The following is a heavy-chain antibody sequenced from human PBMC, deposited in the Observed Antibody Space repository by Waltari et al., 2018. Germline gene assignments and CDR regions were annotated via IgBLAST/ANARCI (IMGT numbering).Heavy chain of an antibody. J-gene: IGHJ6*03. D-gene: IGHD5-12*01. V-gene: IGHV4-39*01. CDR2: IYYSGST. CDR3: AREVPRNGYIGLIYYYMDV. Sequence: QLQLQESGPGLVKPSETLSLTCTVSGGSLSSSSSFWAWLRQPPGKGLEWIGSIYYSGSTYYNLSLKSRVTISVDRSTNQVSLKLTSVTAADTAVYFCAREVPRNGYIGLIYYYMDVWGKGTTVTVSS. CDR1: GGSLSSSSSF.